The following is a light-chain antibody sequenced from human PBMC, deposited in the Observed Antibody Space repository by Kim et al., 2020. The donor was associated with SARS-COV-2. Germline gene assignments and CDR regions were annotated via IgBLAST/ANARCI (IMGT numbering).Light chain of an antibody. Sequence: DIQMTQSPSSLSASVGDRVTITCRASQAIGICLAWYQQKPGKAPKRLIYLASTLQSGVPSRFSGSGSGTDFTLTITSLQPEDFATYYCQQCDNIPPTFGQGTRLEIK. V-gene: IGKV1-39*01. CDR1: QAIGIC. CDR2: LAS. J-gene: IGKJ5*01. CDR3: QQCDNIPPT.